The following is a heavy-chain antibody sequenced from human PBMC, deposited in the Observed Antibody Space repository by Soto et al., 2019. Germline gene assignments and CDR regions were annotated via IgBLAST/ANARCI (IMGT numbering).Heavy chain of an antibody. J-gene: IGHJ4*02. CDR3: GRGSSGWYSEVDF. CDR1: GFTFSNYD. D-gene: IGHD6-19*01. V-gene: IGHV3-13*05. Sequence: EVQLVESGGGSVQPGGSLRLSCAASGFTFSNYDMHWVRQTTGKGLEWVSAIGTTGDPYYPGSVKGRFTISRDNAKNSLYRQMNSLTVEDTGVYFWGRGSSGWYSEVDFWGQGTLVTVSS. CDR2: IGTTGDP.